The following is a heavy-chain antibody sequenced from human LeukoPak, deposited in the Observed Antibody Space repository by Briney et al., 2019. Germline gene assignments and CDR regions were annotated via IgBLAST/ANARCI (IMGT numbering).Heavy chain of an antibody. J-gene: IGHJ4*02. CDR2: FSGSDGST. Sequence: PGGSLRLSCAASGFAFSNYAMSWVRQAPGKGLEWVSSFSGSDGSTYYADSVKGRFTISRDNSKNTLCLQINSLRAEDTALYYCAKDWDSNYPNSPSLDYWGQGTLVTVSS. CDR1: GFAFSNYA. V-gene: IGHV3-23*01. CDR3: AKDWDSNYPNSPSLDY. D-gene: IGHD4-4*01.